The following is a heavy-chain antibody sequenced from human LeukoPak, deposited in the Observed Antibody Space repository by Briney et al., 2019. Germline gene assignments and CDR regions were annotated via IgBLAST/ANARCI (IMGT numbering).Heavy chain of an antibody. V-gene: IGHV1-69*05. CDR2: IIPIFGTA. CDR3: AASGITMVRGVIIPKYFDY. CDR1: GGTFSSYA. J-gene: IGHJ4*02. Sequence: SVKVSCKASGGTFSSYAISWVRQAPGQGLEWMGRIIPIFGTANYAQKFQGRVTITTDESTSTAYMELSSLRSEDTAVYYCAASGITMVRGVIIPKYFDYWGQGPLVTVYS. D-gene: IGHD3-10*01.